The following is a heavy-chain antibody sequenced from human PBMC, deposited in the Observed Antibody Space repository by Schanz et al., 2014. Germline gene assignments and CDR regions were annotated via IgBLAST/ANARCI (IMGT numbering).Heavy chain of an antibody. CDR3: AMGWCHFHH. CDR1: GFTFSTYW. CDR2: INTDGTTT. D-gene: IGHD2-8*02. J-gene: IGHJ4*02. Sequence: EVQLVESGGGLVQPGGSLRLSCAASGFTFSTYWMHWVRQAPGKGLVWVSHINTDGTTTTYADSVKGRFTISRDNAENPLYLQMNSLRVEDTAVYYCAMGWCHFHHWGQGTLVTVSS. V-gene: IGHV3-74*01.